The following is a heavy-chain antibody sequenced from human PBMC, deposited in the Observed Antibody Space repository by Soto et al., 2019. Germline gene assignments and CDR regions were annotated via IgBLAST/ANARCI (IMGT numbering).Heavy chain of an antibody. CDR3: ARSPNCAVASHFDY. CDR1: GFTFSSYA. CDR2: ISYDGSNK. J-gene: IGHJ4*02. V-gene: IGHV3-30-3*01. D-gene: IGHD1-1*01. Sequence: QVQLVESGGGVVQPGRSLRLSCAASGFTFSSYAMHWVRQAPGKGLEWVAVISYDGSNKYYADSVKGRFTISRDNSKNTLYLQMNSLRAEDTAVYYCARSPNCAVASHFDYWGQGTLVTVSS.